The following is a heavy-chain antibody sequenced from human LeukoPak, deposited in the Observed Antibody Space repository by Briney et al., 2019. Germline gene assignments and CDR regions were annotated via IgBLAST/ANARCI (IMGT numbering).Heavy chain of an antibody. V-gene: IGHV3-15*01. D-gene: IGHD4-17*01. CDR3: TTGEDYGDYFDY. Sequence: GGSLRLSCAAYGFTFSNAWMSWVRQAPGKGLEWVGRIKSKTDGGTTDYAAPVKGRFTISRDDSKNTLYLQMNSLKTEDTAVYYCTTGEDYGDYFDYWGQGTLVTVSS. CDR2: IKSKTDGGTT. J-gene: IGHJ4*02. CDR1: GFTFSNAW.